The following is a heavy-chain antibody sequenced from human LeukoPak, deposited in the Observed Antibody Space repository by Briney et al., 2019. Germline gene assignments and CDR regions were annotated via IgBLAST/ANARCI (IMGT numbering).Heavy chain of an antibody. CDR1: GFTFSSYG. D-gene: IGHD3-16*02. J-gene: IGHJ6*04. V-gene: IGHV3-30*02. CDR2: IRYDGSNK. Sequence: QPGGSLRLSCAASGFTFSSYGMHWVRQAPGKGLEWVAFIRYDGSNKYYADSVKGRFTISRDNSKNTLYLQMNSLRAEDTAVYYCARPRVGYAFGGVIAEMDVWGKGTTVTVSS. CDR3: ARPRVGYAFGGVIAEMDV.